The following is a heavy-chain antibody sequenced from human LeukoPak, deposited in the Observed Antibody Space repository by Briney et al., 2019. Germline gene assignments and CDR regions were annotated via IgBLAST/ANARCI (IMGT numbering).Heavy chain of an antibody. D-gene: IGHD1-26*01. J-gene: IGHJ4*02. CDR1: GFTFSDAW. Sequence: PGGSLRLSCAASGFTFSDAWMTWVRQTPGKGLEWVGRIKQIRNGGATDYAAPVKGRFTVSRDDSINTLYLQMNSLKTEDTAVYYCATGFCATSHDGYWGQGTLVTVSS. CDR2: IKQIRNGGAT. V-gene: IGHV3-15*01. CDR3: ATGFCATSHDGY.